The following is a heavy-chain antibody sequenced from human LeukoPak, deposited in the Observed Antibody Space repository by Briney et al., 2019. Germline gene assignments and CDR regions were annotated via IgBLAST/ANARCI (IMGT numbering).Heavy chain of an antibody. J-gene: IGHJ4*02. D-gene: IGHD6-19*01. CDR1: GGSISSSSYY. Sequence: SETLSLTCTVSGGSISSSSYYWGWIRQPPGKGLEWIGYIYYSGSTNYNPSLKSRVTISVDTSKNQFSLKLSSVTAADTAVYYCARRPLSGPFDYWGQGTLVTVSS. V-gene: IGHV4-61*05. CDR3: ARRPLSGPFDY. CDR2: IYYSGST.